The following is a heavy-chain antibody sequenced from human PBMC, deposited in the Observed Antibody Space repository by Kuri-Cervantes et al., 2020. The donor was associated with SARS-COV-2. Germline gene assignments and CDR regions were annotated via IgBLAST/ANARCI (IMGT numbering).Heavy chain of an antibody. D-gene: IGHD1-1*01. J-gene: IGHJ4*02. Sequence: GESLKISCAASGSTFSGHWIHWVRQAPGKGLVWVSRINPDGSYTNNADSVKGRFTLSRDNAKNMLFLQMNGLRAEDTAVYYCVRDGDHWNFDYWGQGTLVTVSS. V-gene: IGHV3-74*01. CDR2: INPDGSYT. CDR3: VRDGDHWNFDY. CDR1: GSTFSGHW.